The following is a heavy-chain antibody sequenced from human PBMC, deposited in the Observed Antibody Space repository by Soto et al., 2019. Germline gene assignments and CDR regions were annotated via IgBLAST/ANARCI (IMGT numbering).Heavy chain of an antibody. CDR1: GFTFSNYN. Sequence: VQLVESGGGLVQPGGSLGLSCAASGFTFSNYNMNWVRQAPGKGLEWLSYISISSTKYYADSVKGRFTISRDNAKNSLSLQMNSLRDEDTAVYYCARVGFGSTGWGGDFDYWGQGTLVTVSS. D-gene: IGHD6-19*01. CDR2: ISISSTK. J-gene: IGHJ4*02. CDR3: ARVGFGSTGWGGDFDY. V-gene: IGHV3-48*02.